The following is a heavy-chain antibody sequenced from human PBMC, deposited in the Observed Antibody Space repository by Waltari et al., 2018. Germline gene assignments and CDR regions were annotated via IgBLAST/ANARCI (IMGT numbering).Heavy chain of an antibody. V-gene: IGHV4-39*07. J-gene: IGHJ6*02. CDR1: GGSISRSNSY. D-gene: IGHD6-13*01. Sequence: QLQLQESGPGLAKPSETLSLTCAVSGGSISRSNSYWGWIRQPPGKGREWIGSMYYRGGTHYNPSLKSRVTIAGDTSKNQFSLKLSSVTVADTAVYYCARYSSSPYYYGMDVWGQGTTVTVSS. CDR2: MYYRGGT. CDR3: ARYSSSPYYYGMDV.